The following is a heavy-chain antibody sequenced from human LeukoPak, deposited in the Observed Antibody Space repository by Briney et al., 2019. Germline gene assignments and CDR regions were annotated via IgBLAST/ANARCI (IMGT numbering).Heavy chain of an antibody. CDR1: GFTFSFHS. V-gene: IGHV3-23*01. Sequence: GGSLRLSLAASGFTFSFHSISWVRQVPVKLLHRGSAISGSGSDTEYADSVKGRFTISRDNSKTTLYLQMSSLRVEDTAVYYCAKCSATCYANAFDIWGQGTMVTVSS. D-gene: IGHD2-2*01. J-gene: IGHJ3*02. CDR2: ISGSGSDT. CDR3: AKCSATCYANAFDI.